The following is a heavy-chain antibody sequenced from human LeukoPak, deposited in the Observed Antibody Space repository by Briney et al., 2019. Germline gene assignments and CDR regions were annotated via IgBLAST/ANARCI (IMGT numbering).Heavy chain of an antibody. Sequence: PGRSLRLSCAASGFTFDDYAMHWVRQAPGKGLEWVSGISWNSGSIGYADSVKGRFTISRDNAKNSLYLQMNSLRAEDTALYYCAKDTSADYYYYGMDVWGQGTTVTVPS. CDR3: AKDTSADYYYYGMDV. V-gene: IGHV3-9*01. CDR2: ISWNSGSI. D-gene: IGHD3-3*01. CDR1: GFTFDDYA. J-gene: IGHJ6*02.